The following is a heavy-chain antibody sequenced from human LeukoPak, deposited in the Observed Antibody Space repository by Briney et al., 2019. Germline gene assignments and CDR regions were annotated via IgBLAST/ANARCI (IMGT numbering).Heavy chain of an antibody. D-gene: IGHD6-13*01. CDR1: GFTFRNYA. CDR2: ISVNGGVK. Sequence: GGSLRHSCAASGFTFRNYAMSWVRQAPGKGLEWVSGISVNGGVKYYADSVKGRFTISRDNSKNTLYLQMSSLRVEDTAVYCCAKPPPKYTSAWYTYYFPSWGQETLVTVSS. CDR3: AKPPPKYTSAWYTYYFPS. J-gene: IGHJ4*02. V-gene: IGHV3-23*01.